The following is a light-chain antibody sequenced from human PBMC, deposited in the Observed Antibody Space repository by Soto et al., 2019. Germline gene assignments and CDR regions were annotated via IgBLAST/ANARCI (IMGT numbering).Light chain of an antibody. CDR3: QKYNSAPRVT. CDR2: AAS. J-gene: IGKJ3*01. V-gene: IGKV1-27*01. Sequence: DIQMIQSPSSLSASVGDRVTITCRASQGISNYLAWYQQKPGKVPKLLIYAASTLQSGVPSRFSGSGSGTDFTLTISSLQPEDVATYYCQKYNSAPRVTFGPGTKVDIK. CDR1: QGISNY.